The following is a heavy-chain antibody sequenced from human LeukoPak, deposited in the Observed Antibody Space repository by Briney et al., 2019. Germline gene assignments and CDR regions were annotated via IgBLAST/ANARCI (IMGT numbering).Heavy chain of an antibody. Sequence: KPSETLSLTCTVSGYSISSGYYWGWIRQPPGKGLEWIGSIYHSGSTYYNPSLKSRLFMSVDTSTNKVSLKLRSVTEADTAIYYCAREGRDGYNEYWGQGTLVIVSS. CDR2: IYHSGST. CDR1: GYSISSGYY. J-gene: IGHJ4*02. CDR3: AREGRDGYNEY. V-gene: IGHV4-38-2*02. D-gene: IGHD5-24*01.